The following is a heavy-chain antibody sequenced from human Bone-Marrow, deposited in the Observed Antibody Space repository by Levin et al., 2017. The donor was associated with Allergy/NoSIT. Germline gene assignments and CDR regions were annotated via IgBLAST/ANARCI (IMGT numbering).Heavy chain of an antibody. CDR1: GVSITSGTFY. CDR2: IYYTGNT. Sequence: TSETLSLTCAVSGVSITSGTFYWGWIRQPPGKGLEWIGSIYYTGNTYQKYSLQSRVSISVDMSMNQFSLRLTSVTAADTAVYYCARQRPSSGWGGWFDTWGQGALVTVSS. J-gene: IGHJ5*02. D-gene: IGHD6-19*01. CDR3: ARQRPSSGWGGWFDT. V-gene: IGHV4-39*01.